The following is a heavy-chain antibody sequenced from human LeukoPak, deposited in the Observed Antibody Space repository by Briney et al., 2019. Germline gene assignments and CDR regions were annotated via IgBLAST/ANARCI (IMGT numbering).Heavy chain of an antibody. V-gene: IGHV3-72*01. CDR1: GFTLSDHY. CDR2: TRNKANSYTT. D-gene: IGHD3-22*01. CDR3: ARGLTYYYDSSGHYYLDY. Sequence: GGSLRLSCAASGFTLSDHYMDWVRQGPGKGLEWVGRTRNKANSYTTEYAESVKGRFTISRDDSKTSLYLQMNSLKTEDTAVYYCARGLTYYYDSSGHYYLDYWGQGTLVTVSS. J-gene: IGHJ4*02.